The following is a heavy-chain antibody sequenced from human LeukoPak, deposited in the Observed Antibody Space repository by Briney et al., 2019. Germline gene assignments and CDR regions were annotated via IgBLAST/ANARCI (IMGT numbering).Heavy chain of an antibody. J-gene: IGHJ5*02. D-gene: IGHD3-10*01. CDR3: ARGGYYGSGNDFRFDP. CDR2: IHYTGST. Sequence: SETPSLTCTVSGGSISSYYWSWIRQSPGKGLEGIGYIHYTGSTNYNPSLKGRVTISVETSKNQFSLKLKSVTAADTAVYYCARGGYYGSGNDFRFDPWGQGTLVTVSS. CDR1: GGSISSYY. V-gene: IGHV4-59*01.